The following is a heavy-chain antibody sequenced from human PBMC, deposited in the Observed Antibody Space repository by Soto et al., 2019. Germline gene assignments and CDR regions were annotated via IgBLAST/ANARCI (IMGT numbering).Heavy chain of an antibody. D-gene: IGHD4-17*01. CDR1: GGTFSSYA. J-gene: IGHJ6*02. Sequence: QVQLVQSGAEVKKPGSSVKVSCKASGGTFSSYAISWVRQAPGQGLEWMGGIIPIFGTANYAQKFQGRVTMTADESPSTAYMELSSLRSEDTAVYYCARDGGTTVVPLGYYGMDVWGQGTTVTVSS. CDR3: ARDGGTTVVPLGYYGMDV. V-gene: IGHV1-69*12. CDR2: IIPIFGTA.